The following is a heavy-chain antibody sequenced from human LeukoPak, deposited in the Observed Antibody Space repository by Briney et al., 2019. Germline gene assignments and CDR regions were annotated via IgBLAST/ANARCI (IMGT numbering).Heavy chain of an antibody. CDR1: GYTFTSYY. CDR2: INPSGGST. D-gene: IGHD1-26*01. CDR3: ARDNSVGETAWWFDP. V-gene: IGHV1-46*01. Sequence: VASVTVSCKASGYTFTSYYMHWVRQAPGQGLEWMGIINPSGGSTIYAQKFQGRLTMTRDMFTSTDYMELTSLTSDDTAVYYCARDNSVGETAWWFDPWGQGTLVTVSS. J-gene: IGHJ5*02.